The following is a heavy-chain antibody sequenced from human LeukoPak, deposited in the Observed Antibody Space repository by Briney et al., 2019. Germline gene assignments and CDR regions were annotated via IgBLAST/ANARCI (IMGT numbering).Heavy chain of an antibody. D-gene: IGHD3-10*01. Sequence: SSETLSLTCTVSGGSISSSSYYWGWIRQPPGKGLEWIGSIYYSGSTYYNPSLKSRVTISVDTSKNQFSLKLSSVTAADTAVYYCARGTPLWFGDAFDYWGQGTLVTVSS. CDR1: GGSISSSSYY. CDR3: ARGTPLWFGDAFDY. J-gene: IGHJ4*02. CDR2: IYYSGST. V-gene: IGHV4-39*01.